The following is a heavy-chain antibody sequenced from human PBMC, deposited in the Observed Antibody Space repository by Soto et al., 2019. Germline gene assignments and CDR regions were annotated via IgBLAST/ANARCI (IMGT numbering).Heavy chain of an antibody. CDR3: ARDYYKYYDSSGYYRSPAY. Sequence: TGGSLRLSCAASGFTFSPYYMSWVRQAPGKGLEWVALISYDGSDKDYADSVKGRFTISRDNSRNTLFLQMNSLRAEDTAVYYCARDYYKYYDSSGYYRSPAYWGQGTLVTVSS. J-gene: IGHJ4*02. V-gene: IGHV3-30-3*01. CDR2: ISYDGSDK. CDR1: GFTFSPYY. D-gene: IGHD3-22*01.